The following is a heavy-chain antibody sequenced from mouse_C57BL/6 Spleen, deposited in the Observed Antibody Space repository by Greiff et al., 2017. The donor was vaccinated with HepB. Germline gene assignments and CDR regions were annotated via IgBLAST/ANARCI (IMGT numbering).Heavy chain of an antibody. D-gene: IGHD1-1*01. V-gene: IGHV1-72*01. Sequence: QVQLQQSGAELVKPGASVKLSCKASGYTFTSYWMHWVKQRPGRGLEWIGRIDPNSGGTKYKEKFKSKATLTVDKASSTAYMHLNSLTYEDYAVYCCARSGATLVATWYFDVWGTGTTVTVSS. CDR2: IDPNSGGT. CDR3: ARSGATLVATWYFDV. J-gene: IGHJ1*03. CDR1: GYTFTSYW.